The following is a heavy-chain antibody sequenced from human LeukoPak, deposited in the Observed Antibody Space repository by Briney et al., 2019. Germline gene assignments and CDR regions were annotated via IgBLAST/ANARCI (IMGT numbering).Heavy chain of an antibody. D-gene: IGHD6-13*01. CDR3: AKAPGAAAPPYGMDV. J-gene: IGHJ6*02. V-gene: IGHV3-23*01. Sequence: QSGGSLRLSCAASGLTFSSYAMNWVRQAPGKGLEWVSAISGSGGSTYYADSVKGRFTISRDNSKSTLYLQMNSLRAEDTAVYYCAKAPGAAAPPYGMDVWGQGTTVTVSS. CDR2: ISGSGGST. CDR1: GLTFSSYA.